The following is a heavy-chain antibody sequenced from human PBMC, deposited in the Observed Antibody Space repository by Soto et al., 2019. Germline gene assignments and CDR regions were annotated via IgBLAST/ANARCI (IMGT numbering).Heavy chain of an antibody. Sequence: GESLKISCKGSGYSFTSYWIGWVRQMPGKGLEWMGIIYPGDSDTRYIPSFQGQVTISADKSISTAYLQWSSLKASDTAMYYCARLLSGITIFGVDYYYGMDVWGQGTTITVSS. J-gene: IGHJ6*02. D-gene: IGHD3-3*01. CDR3: ARLLSGITIFGVDYYYGMDV. CDR2: IYPGDSDT. V-gene: IGHV5-51*01. CDR1: GYSFTSYW.